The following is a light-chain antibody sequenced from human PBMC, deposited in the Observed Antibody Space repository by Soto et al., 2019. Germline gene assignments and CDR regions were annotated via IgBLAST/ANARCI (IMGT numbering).Light chain of an antibody. CDR1: SSDVGSYNL. CDR2: EVT. CDR3: CSYAGHSTYV. V-gene: IGLV2-23*02. J-gene: IGLJ1*01. Sequence: QSVLTQPASVSGSPGQSITISCTGTSSDVGSYNLVSWYQQHPGKAPKLMIYEVTKRLSGVSNRFSGSKSGNAASLTISGLQAEDETDYYCCSYAGHSTYVFGTGTKVTVL.